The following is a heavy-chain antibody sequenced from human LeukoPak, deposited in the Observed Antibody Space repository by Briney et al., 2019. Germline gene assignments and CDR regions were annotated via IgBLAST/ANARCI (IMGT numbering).Heavy chain of an antibody. CDR1: GYTFTDYY. CDR2: ISPDSGGT. V-gene: IGHV1-2*06. D-gene: IGHD4-17*01. CDR3: ARVATTVTTWIIHY. Sequence: GASVKVSCKASGYTFTDYYIHWVRLAPGQGLEWMGRISPDSGGTNYAQKFQGRVTMTRDTSISTAYLELSRLTSDDTAVYYCARVATTVTTWIIHYWGQGTLVTVSS. J-gene: IGHJ4*02.